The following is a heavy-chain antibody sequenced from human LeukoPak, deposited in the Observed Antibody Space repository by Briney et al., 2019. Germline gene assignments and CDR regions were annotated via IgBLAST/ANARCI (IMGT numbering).Heavy chain of an antibody. CDR2: ISGSGRST. Sequence: GGSLRLPCAASGFPFNRYAMSWVRQAPGKGLEWVSAISGSGRSTYYADSVKGRFTISRDNSKNTLYLQMNSLRAEDTAVYYCAKEARYDSSGYLDYLGQGTLVTVSS. CDR1: GFPFNRYA. J-gene: IGHJ4*02. CDR3: AKEARYDSSGYLDY. V-gene: IGHV3-23*01. D-gene: IGHD3-22*01.